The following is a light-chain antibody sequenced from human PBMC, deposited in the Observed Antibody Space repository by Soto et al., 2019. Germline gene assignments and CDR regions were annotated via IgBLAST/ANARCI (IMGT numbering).Light chain of an antibody. J-gene: IGLJ1*01. CDR1: SSDVGGYSY. V-gene: IGLV2-11*01. Sequence: QSALTQPRSVSGSPGQSVTISCTGTSSDVGGYSYVSWFQLHPGKAPKLMIYDVSKRPSGVPDRFSGSKSGNTASLTISGLQAEDEADYYCCSFAGSYPLYVFGTGTKLTVL. CDR3: CSFAGSYPLYV. CDR2: DVS.